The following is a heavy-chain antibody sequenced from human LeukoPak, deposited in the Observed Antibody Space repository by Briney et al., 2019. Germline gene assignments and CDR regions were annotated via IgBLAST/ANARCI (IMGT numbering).Heavy chain of an antibody. Sequence: PSETLSLTCTVSGGSISSYYWNWIRQPPGKGLEWIGNIFNSGSTDYNPSLKTRLTISVDTSKNQISLKLSSVTAADTAVYYCARDKAYWGQGTLVTVSS. V-gene: IGHV4-59*01. J-gene: IGHJ4*02. CDR2: IFNSGST. CDR1: GGSISSYY. CDR3: ARDKAY.